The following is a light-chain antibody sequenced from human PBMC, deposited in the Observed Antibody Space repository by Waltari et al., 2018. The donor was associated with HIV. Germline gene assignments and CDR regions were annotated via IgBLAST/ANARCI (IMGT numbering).Light chain of an antibody. V-gene: IGLV1-47*01. CDR1: SPNIGRKY. CDR3: AAWDDSLSGPLVV. CDR2: RDN. Sequence: QSVLTQPPPASGTPGQRVTISCSGSSPNIGRKYVYWYQKLPGTAHKPLIYRDNRRPSGVPDRFSGSKSGTSASLAISGLRSEDEADYYCAAWDDSLSGPLVVFGGGTKLTVL. J-gene: IGLJ2*01.